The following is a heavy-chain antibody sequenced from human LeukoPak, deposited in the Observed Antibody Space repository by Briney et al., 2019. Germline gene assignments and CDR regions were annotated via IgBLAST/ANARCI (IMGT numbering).Heavy chain of an antibody. CDR1: GFIVSSNY. D-gene: IGHD6-19*01. CDR2: INTGGKT. V-gene: IGHV3-53*01. CDR3: ASPSSGQSFDI. Sequence: GGSLRLSCAASGFIVSSNYMNWVRQAPGKGLEWVSVINTGGKTYYADSVKGRFTISRGDSKNTLYLQMHSLRAEDTAVYYCASPSSGQSFDIWGQGTMVTVPS. J-gene: IGHJ3*02.